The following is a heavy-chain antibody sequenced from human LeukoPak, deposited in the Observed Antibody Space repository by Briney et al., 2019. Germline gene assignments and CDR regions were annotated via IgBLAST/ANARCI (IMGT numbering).Heavy chain of an antibody. J-gene: IGHJ6*03. V-gene: IGHV4-30-4*08. Sequence: SQTLSRTCTVSGGSISSGDYYWSWIRQPPGKGLEWIGYIHYSGSTYYNPSLKSRVTISVDTSKNQFSLKLSSVTAADTAVYYCASRGTLAAAGGYYYYYYMDVWGKGTTVTVSS. CDR1: GGSISSGDYY. CDR3: ASRGTLAAAGGYYYYYYMDV. D-gene: IGHD6-13*01. CDR2: IHYSGST.